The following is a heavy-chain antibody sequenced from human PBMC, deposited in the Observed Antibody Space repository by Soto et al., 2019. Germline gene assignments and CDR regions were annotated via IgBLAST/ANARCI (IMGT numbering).Heavy chain of an antibody. D-gene: IGHD3-22*01. CDR3: ARSYYDSSGYYYFFY. V-gene: IGHV4-39*07. Sequence: NPSEILSLTCTVSGGSISSSSYYWGWIRQPPGKGLEWIGSIYYSGSTNYNPSLKSRVTISVDTSKNQFSLKLSSVTAADTAVYYCARSYYDSSGYYYFFYWGQGTLVTVSS. J-gene: IGHJ4*02. CDR2: IYYSGST. CDR1: GGSISSSSYY.